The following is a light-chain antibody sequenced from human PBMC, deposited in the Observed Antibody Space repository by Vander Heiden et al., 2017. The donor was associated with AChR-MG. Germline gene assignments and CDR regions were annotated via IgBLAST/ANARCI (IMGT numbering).Light chain of an antibody. CDR2: DTS. J-gene: IGKJ1*01. Sequence: VLLTQSPATLSVSPGERATLSCRASQTISRNLAWYQQKPGRAPRLLIQDTSTRATGVPARFTGSGSGTEFTLTISSLQSEDFAVYYCQQYNNWPPWTFGQGTKVELK. V-gene: IGKV3-15*01. CDR3: QQYNNWPPWT. CDR1: QTISRN.